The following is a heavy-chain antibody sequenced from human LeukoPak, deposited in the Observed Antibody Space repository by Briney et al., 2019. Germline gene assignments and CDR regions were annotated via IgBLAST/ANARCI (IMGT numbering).Heavy chain of an antibody. Sequence: PGGSLRLSCAASGFTFSSYDMHWVRQATGKGLEWVSAIGTAGDTYYPGSVKGRFTISRENAKNSLYLQMNSLRAGDTAVYYCARGSYYDILTGYYRDGSAFDYWGQGTLVTVSS. V-gene: IGHV3-13*04. CDR2: IGTAGDT. J-gene: IGHJ4*02. D-gene: IGHD3-9*01. CDR1: GFTFSSYD. CDR3: ARGSYYDILTGYYRDGSAFDY.